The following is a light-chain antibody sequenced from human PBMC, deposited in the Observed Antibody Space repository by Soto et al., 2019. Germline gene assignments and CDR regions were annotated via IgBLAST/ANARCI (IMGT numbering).Light chain of an antibody. J-gene: IGLJ2*01. Sequence: QSVLTQQPSVSGAPGQRVTISCTGSSSNIGAGYDVHWYQQLPGTAPKLLIYGNNNRPSGVPDRFSGSKSGTSASLAITGLQAEDEADYYCQSYDSSLSSRRVVFGGGTKLTVL. CDR1: SSNIGAGYD. V-gene: IGLV1-40*01. CDR2: GNN. CDR3: QSYDSSLSSRRVV.